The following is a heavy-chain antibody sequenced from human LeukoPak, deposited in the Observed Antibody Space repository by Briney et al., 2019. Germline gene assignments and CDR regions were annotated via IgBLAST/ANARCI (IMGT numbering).Heavy chain of an antibody. D-gene: IGHD3-22*01. J-gene: IGHJ4*02. CDR3: AKSQYYYDSSGTL. V-gene: IGHV3-23*01. CDR2: ISAGGEGT. CDR1: GFTFSSCA. Sequence: QPGGSLRLSCAASGFTFSSCAMSCVRQAPGKGLEWVSAISAGGEGTYYADSVKGLFTISRDNSKNTLFLQMNSLRAEDTAVCYCAKSQYYYDSSGTLWGQGTLVTVSS.